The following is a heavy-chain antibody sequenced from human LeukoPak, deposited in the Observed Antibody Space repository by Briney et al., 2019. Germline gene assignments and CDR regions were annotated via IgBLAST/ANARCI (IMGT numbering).Heavy chain of an antibody. CDR1: GVSISSSNW. J-gene: IGHJ3*02. CDR3: ARDQGYYDSSGYVAFDI. CDR2: IYHSGST. D-gene: IGHD3-22*01. V-gene: IGHV4-4*02. Sequence: PSETLSLTCAVSGVSISSSNWWSWVRQPPGKGLEWIGEIYHSGSTNYNPSLKSRVTISVDKSKNQFSLKLSSVTAADTAVYYCARDQGYYDSSGYVAFDIWGQGTMVTVSS.